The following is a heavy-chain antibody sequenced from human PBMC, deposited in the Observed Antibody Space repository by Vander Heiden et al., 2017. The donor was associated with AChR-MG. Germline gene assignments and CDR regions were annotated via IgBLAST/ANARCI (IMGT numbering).Heavy chain of an antibody. CDR1: GFTFSNYW. V-gene: IGHV3-7*01. Sequence: ELQLVESGGGLVQPGGSLSPSCEVSGFTFSNYWMSWVRQAPGKGLEWVANIKYDGSEKYYGDSVRGRFTISRDNAKNSVYLQMNRLRGEDTAVYYCARTGDTSIYYSDYWGQGTLVTVSS. D-gene: IGHD7-27*01. J-gene: IGHJ4*02. CDR2: IKYDGSEK. CDR3: ARTGDTSIYYSDY.